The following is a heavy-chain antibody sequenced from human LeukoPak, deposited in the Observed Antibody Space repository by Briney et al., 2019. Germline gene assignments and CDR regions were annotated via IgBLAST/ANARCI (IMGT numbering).Heavy chain of an antibody. CDR3: ARVSLGDYYYYYGMDV. D-gene: IGHD2-21*02. CDR2: ISYDGSNK. J-gene: IGHJ6*02. CDR1: GFTFSSYA. Sequence: PGGSLRLSCAASGFTFSSYAMHWVRQAPGKGLEWVAVISYDGSNKYYADSVKGRFTISRDNSKNTLYLQMNSLRAEDTAVYYCARVSLGDYYYYYGMDVWGQGTTVTVSS. V-gene: IGHV3-30*14.